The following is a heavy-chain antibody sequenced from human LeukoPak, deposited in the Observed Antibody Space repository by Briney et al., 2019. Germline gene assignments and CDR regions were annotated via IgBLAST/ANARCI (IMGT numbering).Heavy chain of an antibody. CDR3: ARAPYYYDSSGYYYVFDY. CDR1: GGSISSYY. J-gene: IGHJ4*02. V-gene: IGHV4-59*01. Sequence: PSETLSLTCTVSGGSISSYYWSWIRQPPGKGLEWIGYIYYSGSTNYNPSLKSRVTISVVTSKNQFSLKLSSVTAANTAVYYCARAPYYYDSSGYYYVFDYWGQGTLVTVSS. D-gene: IGHD3-22*01. CDR2: IYYSGST.